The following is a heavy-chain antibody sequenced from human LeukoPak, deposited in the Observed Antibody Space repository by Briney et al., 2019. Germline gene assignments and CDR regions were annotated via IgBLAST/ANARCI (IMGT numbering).Heavy chain of an antibody. CDR1: GYTFTSYY. V-gene: IGHV1-46*01. J-gene: IGHJ4*02. CDR3: ARAYDFPDY. D-gene: IGHD3-3*01. Sequence: ASVEVSCTASGYTFTSYYMHWVRQSPGQGVEWLGVINPSGGSTSYAQKFQGRVTMTRDTSTSTVYMELSSLRSEDTAVYCCARAYDFPDYWGQGTLVTVSS. CDR2: INPSGGST.